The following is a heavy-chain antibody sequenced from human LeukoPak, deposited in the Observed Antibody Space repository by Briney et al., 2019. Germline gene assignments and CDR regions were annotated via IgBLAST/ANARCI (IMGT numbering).Heavy chain of an antibody. D-gene: IGHD6-19*01. Sequence: SETLSLTCTVSGGSISSGGYYWSWIRQPPGKGLEWIGEINHSGSTNYNPSLKSRVTISVDTSKNQFSLKLSSVTAADTAVYYCARGRVGSGWSVRNNWFDPWGQGTLVTVSS. V-gene: IGHV4-39*07. CDR2: INHSGST. CDR3: ARGRVGSGWSVRNNWFDP. J-gene: IGHJ5*02. CDR1: GGSISSGGYY.